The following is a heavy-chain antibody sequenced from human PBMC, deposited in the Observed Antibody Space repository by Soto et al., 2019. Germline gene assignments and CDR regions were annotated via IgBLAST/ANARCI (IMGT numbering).Heavy chain of an antibody. CDR3: AREGLTGTIGLYYYYGMDV. J-gene: IGHJ6*02. D-gene: IGHD1-7*01. Sequence: QVQLQESGPGLVKPSETLSLTCTVSGGSISSYYWSWIRQPPGKGLEWIGYIYYSGSTNYNPSLKSRRTVSVDTSKTQFSRKLSSVTAADTAVYYCAREGLTGTIGLYYYYGMDVWGQGTTVTVSS. V-gene: IGHV4-59*01. CDR2: IYYSGST. CDR1: GGSISSYY.